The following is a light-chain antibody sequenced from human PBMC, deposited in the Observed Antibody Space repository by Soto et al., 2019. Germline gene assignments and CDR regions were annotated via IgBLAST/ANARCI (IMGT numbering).Light chain of an antibody. Sequence: QSVLTQPPSASGSPGQSVTISCTGTSSDVGGYNYVSWYRQHPGRAPKLMIYEVSKRPSGVPDRFSGSKSGNTASLTVSGLQPEDEADYYCSSYAGSSNLGVFGGGTKLTVL. V-gene: IGLV2-8*01. CDR3: SSYAGSSNLGV. J-gene: IGLJ2*01. CDR2: EVS. CDR1: SSDVGGYNY.